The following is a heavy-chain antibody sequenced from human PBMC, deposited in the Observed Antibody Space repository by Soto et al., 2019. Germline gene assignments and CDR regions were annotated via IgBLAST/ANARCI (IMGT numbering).Heavy chain of an antibody. CDR2: IIPIFGTA. CDR1: GGTFSSYA. CDR3: ASPTGPPDYYYYSGMDV. J-gene: IGHJ6*02. D-gene: IGHD4-17*01. V-gene: IGHV1-69*01. Sequence: QVQLVQSGAEVKKPGSSVKVSCKASGGTFSSYAISWVRQAPGQGLEWMGGIIPIFGTANYAQKFQGRVTITADESTSTAYMELSSLRSEDTAVYYCASPTGPPDYYYYSGMDVWGQGTTVTVSS.